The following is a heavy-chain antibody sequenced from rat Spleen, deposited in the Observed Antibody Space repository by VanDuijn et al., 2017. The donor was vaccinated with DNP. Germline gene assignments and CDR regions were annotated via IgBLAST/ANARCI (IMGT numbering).Heavy chain of an antibody. CDR2: ITYSGNT. V-gene: IGHV3-1*01. J-gene: IGHJ2*01. Sequence: EVQLQESGPGLVKPSQSLSLTCSVTGYSITSNYWGWIRQFPGNKMEYIGHITYSGNTHFNPSLKSRISITRDTSNNQFFLQLNSITTEDTATYYCARWGTYFDYWGQGVMVTVSS. CDR1: GYSITSNY. CDR3: ARWGTYFDY.